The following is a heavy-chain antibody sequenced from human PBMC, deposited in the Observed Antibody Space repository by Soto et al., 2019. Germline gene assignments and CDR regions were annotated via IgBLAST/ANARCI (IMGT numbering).Heavy chain of an antibody. J-gene: IGHJ4*02. Sequence: GGSLRLSCAASGFTFSSYAMSWVRQAPGKGLEWVSAISGSGGSTYYADSVKGRFTISRDNSKNTLYLQMNSLRAEDTAVYYCARLYDILTGKKGGLDYWGQGTLVTVSS. V-gene: IGHV3-23*01. CDR3: ARLYDILTGKKGGLDY. CDR2: ISGSGGST. CDR1: GFTFSSYA. D-gene: IGHD3-9*01.